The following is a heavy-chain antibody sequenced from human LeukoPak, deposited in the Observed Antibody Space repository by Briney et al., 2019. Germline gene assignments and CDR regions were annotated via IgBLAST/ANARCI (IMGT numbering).Heavy chain of an antibody. J-gene: IGHJ6*03. CDR1: GFTFSSYW. CDR2: IKQDGSEK. Sequence: PGGSLTLSCAAAGFTFSSYWMSWVRPAPGKGLEWVANIKQDGSEKYYVDSVKGRFTISRDKSKNTLYLQMNSLRAEDTAVYYCASGSGSYRTPYYYMDVWGKGTTVTVSS. V-gene: IGHV3-7*03. D-gene: IGHD3-10*01. CDR3: ASGSGSYRTPYYYMDV.